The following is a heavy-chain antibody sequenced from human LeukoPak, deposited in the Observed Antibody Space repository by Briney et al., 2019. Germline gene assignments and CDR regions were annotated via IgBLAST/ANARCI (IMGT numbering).Heavy chain of an antibody. CDR1: GFTFSDAW. CDR2: IKSKTDGGTT. Sequence: GGPLRLSCAASGFTFSDAWMTWVRQAPGKGLEWVGRIKSKTDGGTTDYAAPVKGRFTISRDDSENTLYLQMSSLKTEDTAVYYCTTDISEVLYWGQGTLVTASS. V-gene: IGHV3-15*01. D-gene: IGHD1-14*01. CDR3: TTDISEVLY. J-gene: IGHJ4*02.